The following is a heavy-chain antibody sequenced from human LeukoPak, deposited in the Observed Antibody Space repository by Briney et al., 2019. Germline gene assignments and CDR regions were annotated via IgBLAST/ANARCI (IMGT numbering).Heavy chain of an antibody. J-gene: IGHJ4*02. CDR2: IFHTGHT. V-gene: IGHV4-30-2*01. D-gene: IGHD3-10*01. CDR3: ARGFYGSGSQFDY. Sequence: SETLSLTCAVFGGSISSGDYPWSWIRQPPGKGLEWIGYIFHTGHTSYNPSLKSRVTISVDMSKNQLSLRLSSVTAADTAVYYCARGFYGSGSQFDYWGQGTLVTVSS. CDR1: GGSISSGDYP.